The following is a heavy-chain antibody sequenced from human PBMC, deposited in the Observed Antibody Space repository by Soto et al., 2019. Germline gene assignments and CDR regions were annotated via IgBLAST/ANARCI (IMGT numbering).Heavy chain of an antibody. CDR2: IHYSGST. CDR3: ASTKDETLYFDY. D-gene: IGHD2-15*01. J-gene: IGHJ4*02. Sequence: QLQLQESGPGLVKPSETLSLTCSVSGDSISMCSYYWGCVRQPPGKGLEWIGSIHYSGSTHYNPSLQSRVTISGDASKKQFSLKLGSVTAADTAMYYCASTKDETLYFDYWGQGNLVTVSS. V-gene: IGHV4-39*01. CDR1: GDSISMCSYY.